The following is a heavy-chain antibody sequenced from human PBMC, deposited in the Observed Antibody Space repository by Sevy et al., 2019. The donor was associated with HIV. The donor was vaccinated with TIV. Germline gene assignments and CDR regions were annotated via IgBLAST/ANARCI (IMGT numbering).Heavy chain of an antibody. V-gene: IGHV3-30*18. D-gene: IGHD5-18*01. J-gene: IGHJ4*02. CDR1: GFTFSSYG. CDR3: AKTTQYSYGLTIDY. CDR2: ISYDGSNK. Sequence: GGSLRLSCAASGFTFSSYGMHWVRQAPGKGLEWVAVISYDGSNKYYADSVKGRFTTSRDNSKNTLYLQMNSLRAEDTAVYYCAKTTQYSYGLTIDYWGQGTLVTVSS.